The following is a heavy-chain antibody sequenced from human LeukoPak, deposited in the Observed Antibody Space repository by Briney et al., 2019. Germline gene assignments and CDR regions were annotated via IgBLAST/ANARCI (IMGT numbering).Heavy chain of an antibody. Sequence: GGSLRLSCAASGFTFSSFAMSWVRQAPGKGLEWVSSLRGNERDTRYADSVRGRFTISRDNANNLLYLHMTSLGAEDTAIYYCSKDLERHTIGYFDSWGQGVLVTVSS. CDR2: LRGNERDT. J-gene: IGHJ4*02. CDR1: GFTFSSFA. CDR3: SKDLERHTIGYFDS. D-gene: IGHD1-1*01. V-gene: IGHV3-23*01.